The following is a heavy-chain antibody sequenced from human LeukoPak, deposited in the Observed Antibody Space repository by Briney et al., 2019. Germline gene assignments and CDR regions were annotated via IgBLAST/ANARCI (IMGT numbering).Heavy chain of an antibody. J-gene: IGHJ4*02. CDR3: ARSDTRSGWTYFDY. Sequence: SETLSLTCTVSGGSISSSSYFWGWIRQPPGKGLEWIGSIYYSGSTYYNPSLKSRVTISVDTSKNQFSLKLSSVTAADTAVYYCARSDTRSGWTYFDYWGQGTQVTVSS. CDR1: GGSISSSSYF. D-gene: IGHD6-19*01. V-gene: IGHV4-39*01. CDR2: IYYSGST.